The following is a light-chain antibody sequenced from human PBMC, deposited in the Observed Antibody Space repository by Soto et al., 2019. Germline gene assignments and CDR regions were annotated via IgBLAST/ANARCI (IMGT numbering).Light chain of an antibody. Sequence: QPVLAQPPSASGTPGQRVTISCSGSSSNIGINYVYWYQHLLGTAPKLLIYTNNQRPSGVPDRFSGSKSGASASLAISGLQSEDEADYYCATWDDSLRGVVFGGGTKVTVL. J-gene: IGLJ2*01. CDR1: SSNIGINY. V-gene: IGLV1-47*01. CDR2: TNN. CDR3: ATWDDSLRGVV.